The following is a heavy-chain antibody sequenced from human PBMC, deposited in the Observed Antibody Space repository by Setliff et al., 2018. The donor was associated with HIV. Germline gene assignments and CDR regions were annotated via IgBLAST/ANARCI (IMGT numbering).Heavy chain of an antibody. V-gene: IGHV4-59*08. D-gene: IGHD3-22*01. J-gene: IGHJ2*01. CDR1: GGSITSYY. Sequence: SETLSLTCTVSGGSITSYYWNWIRQSPGKGLGWIGYIFDSGTTKYNPSVTSRVTISVDASKNQFSLKLTSVTAADTAVYYCARHPDSGFYYSPLLNNWYFDLWGPGTLVTVSS. CDR2: IFDSGTT. CDR3: ARHPDSGFYYSPLLNNWYFDL.